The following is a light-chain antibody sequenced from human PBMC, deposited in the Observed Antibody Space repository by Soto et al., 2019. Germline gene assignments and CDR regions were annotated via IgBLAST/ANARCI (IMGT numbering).Light chain of an antibody. Sequence: DIQMTQSPSSLFASVGDRVTITCRARQGISNYLAWYQQKPGKVPKLLIYAASTLQSGVPSRFSGSGSGTDFTLTISSLQPEDVATYYCQKYDSAPWTFGQGTKVEIK. CDR3: QKYDSAPWT. V-gene: IGKV1-27*01. CDR2: AAS. CDR1: QGISNY. J-gene: IGKJ1*01.